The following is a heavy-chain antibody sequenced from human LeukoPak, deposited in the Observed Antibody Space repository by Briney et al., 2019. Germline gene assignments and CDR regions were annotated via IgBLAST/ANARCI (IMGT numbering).Heavy chain of an antibody. CDR3: AKDKRSGSYYPPLYYFDY. CDR2: ISGSGGST. J-gene: IGHJ4*02. CDR1: GFIFSSYA. V-gene: IGHV3-23*01. Sequence: GGSLRLSCAASGFIFSSYAMSWVRQAPGKGLEWVSAISGSGGSTYYADSVKGRFTISRDNSKNTLYLQMNSLRAEDTAVYYCAKDKRSGSYYPPLYYFDYWGQGTLVTVSS. D-gene: IGHD1-26*01.